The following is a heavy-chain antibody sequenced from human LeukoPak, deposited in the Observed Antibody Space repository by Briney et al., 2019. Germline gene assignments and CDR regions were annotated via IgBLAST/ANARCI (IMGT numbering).Heavy chain of an antibody. D-gene: IGHD6-6*01. V-gene: IGHV3-9*01. CDR2: ISWNSGSI. CDR3: VGTIASRGSEY. CDR1: GFTFDDYA. J-gene: IGHJ4*02. Sequence: GRSLRLSCAASGFTFDDYAMHWVRQAPGKGLEWVSGISWNSGSIGYADSVKGRFTISRDNAKNTVYLQMNNLRVDDTAMYYCVGTIASRGSEYWGQGALVTASS.